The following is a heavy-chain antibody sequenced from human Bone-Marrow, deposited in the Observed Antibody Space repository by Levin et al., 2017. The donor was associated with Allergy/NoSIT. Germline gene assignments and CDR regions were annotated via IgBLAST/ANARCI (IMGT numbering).Heavy chain of an antibody. J-gene: IGHJ4*02. V-gene: IGHV4-39*01. D-gene: IGHD6-13*01. CDR2: IYYSGST. Sequence: SETLSLTCTVSGGSISSSSYYWGWIRQPPGKGLEWIGSIYYSGSTYYNPSLKSRVTISVDTSKNQFSLKLSSVTAADTAVYYCARRQQLVYFDYWGQGTLVTVSS. CDR3: ARRQQLVYFDY. CDR1: GGSISSSSYY.